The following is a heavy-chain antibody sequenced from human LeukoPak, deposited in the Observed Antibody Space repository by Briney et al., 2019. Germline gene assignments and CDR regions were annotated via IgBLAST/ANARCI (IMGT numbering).Heavy chain of an antibody. CDR3: ARDPGGGDDNRPDAFDI. J-gene: IGHJ3*02. CDR2: MNPNSGNT. V-gene: IGHV1-8*03. Sequence: GASVKVSCKASGYTFTSYDINWVRQATGQGLEWMGWMNPNSGNTGYAQKFQGRVTITRNTSISTAYMELSSLRSEDTAVYYCARDPGGGDDNRPDAFDIWGQGTMVTVSS. D-gene: IGHD1-14*01. CDR1: GYTFTSYD.